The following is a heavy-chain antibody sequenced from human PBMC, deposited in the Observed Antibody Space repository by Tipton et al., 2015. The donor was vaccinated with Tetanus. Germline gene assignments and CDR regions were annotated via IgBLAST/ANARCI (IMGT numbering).Heavy chain of an antibody. V-gene: IGHV4-34*01. CDR2: INHSGST. CDR1: GGSFSGYY. Sequence: LRLSCAVYGGSFSGYYWSWIRQPPGKGLEWIGEINHSGSTNYNPSLKSRVTISVDTSKNQFSLKLSSVTAADTVVYYCARVYCSGGSCYDGWGDWGQGTLVTVSS. D-gene: IGHD2-15*01. J-gene: IGHJ4*02. CDR3: ARVYCSGGSCYDGWGD.